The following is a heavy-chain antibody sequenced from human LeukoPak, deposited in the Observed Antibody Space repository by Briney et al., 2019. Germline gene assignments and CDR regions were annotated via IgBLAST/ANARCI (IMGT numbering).Heavy chain of an antibody. V-gene: IGHV4-59*08. CDR1: GGSISSYY. J-gene: IGHJ4*02. D-gene: IGHD6-19*01. CDR2: IYYSGST. CDR3: ARHFNAGWLPGSY. Sequence: PSETLSLTCTVSGGSISSYYWSWTRQPPGKGLEWIGYIYYSGSTNYNPSLKSRVTISVDTSKNQFSLKLSSVTAADTAVYYCARHFNAGWLPGSYWGLGTLVTVSS.